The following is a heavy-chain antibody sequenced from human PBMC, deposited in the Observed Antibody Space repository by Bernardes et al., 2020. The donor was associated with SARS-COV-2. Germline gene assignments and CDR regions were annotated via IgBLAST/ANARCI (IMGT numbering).Heavy chain of an antibody. J-gene: IGHJ5*01. CDR2: ICGSGGSS. V-gene: IGHV3-23*01. D-gene: IGHD2-2*01. Sequence: GGSLRLSCAVSGFTFSSFAMAWVRQAPGKGLEWVSAICGSGGSSYYAASVKGRFTISRDNYGNTLFLQLDSLRAEDTAVYYCAKGAYVVVVPASTRFDSWGQGTLVTVSS. CDR3: AKGAYVVVVPASTRFDS. CDR1: GFTFSSFA.